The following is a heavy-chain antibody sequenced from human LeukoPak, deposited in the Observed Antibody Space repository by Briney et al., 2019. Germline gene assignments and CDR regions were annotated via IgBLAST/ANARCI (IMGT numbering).Heavy chain of an antibody. D-gene: IGHD3-3*01. CDR2: ISGSGGST. J-gene: IGHJ4*02. CDR1: GFTVSSNY. V-gene: IGHV3-23*01. Sequence: GGSLRLSCAASGFTVSSNYMSWVRQAPGKGLEWVSAISGSGGSTYYADSVKGRFTISRDNSKNTLYLQMNSLRAEDTAVYYCAKGPGSGYELDYFDYWGQGTLVTVSS. CDR3: AKGPGSGYELDYFDY.